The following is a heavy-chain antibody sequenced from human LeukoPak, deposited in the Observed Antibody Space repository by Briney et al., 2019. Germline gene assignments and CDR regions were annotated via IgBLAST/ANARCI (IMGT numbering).Heavy chain of an antibody. V-gene: IGHV1-46*01. D-gene: IGHD3-9*01. CDR2: INPSGGST. CDR1: GYTFTSYY. CDR3: ARDLYDILTGYYYYMDV. Sequence: ASVKVSCKASGYTFTSYYMHWVRQAPGQGLEWMGIINPSGGSTSYAQKFQGRVTMTRDMSTSTVYMELSSLRSEDTAVYYCARDLYDILTGYYYYMDVWGKGTTVTVSS. J-gene: IGHJ6*03.